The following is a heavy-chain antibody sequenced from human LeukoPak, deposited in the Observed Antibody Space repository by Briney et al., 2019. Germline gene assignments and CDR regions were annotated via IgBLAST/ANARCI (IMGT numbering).Heavy chain of an antibody. D-gene: IGHD3-22*01. CDR3: ARDLSPYYDSSGYYPDY. Sequence: ASVKVSCKASGYTFTSYGISWVRQAPGQGLEWMRWISAYNGNTNYAQKLQGRVTMTTDTSTSTACMELRSLRSDDTAVYYCARDLSPYYDSSGYYPDYWGQGTLVTVSS. CDR2: ISAYNGNT. V-gene: IGHV1-18*01. J-gene: IGHJ4*02. CDR1: GYTFTSYG.